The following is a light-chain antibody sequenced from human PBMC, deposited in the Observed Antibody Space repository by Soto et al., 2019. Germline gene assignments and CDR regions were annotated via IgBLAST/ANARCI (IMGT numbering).Light chain of an antibody. CDR2: YDR. CDR3: QVWDTTSDQGV. V-gene: IGLV3-21*04. Sequence: SYELAQPPSVSVAPGKTASITCGGNNIGSKSVLWYQQKAGQAPVLLIYYDRYRPSGIPDRFSGSNSGNTATLTISRVEAGDDAVYYCQVWDTTSDQGVFGGGTQLTVL. CDR1: NIGSKS. J-gene: IGLJ2*01.